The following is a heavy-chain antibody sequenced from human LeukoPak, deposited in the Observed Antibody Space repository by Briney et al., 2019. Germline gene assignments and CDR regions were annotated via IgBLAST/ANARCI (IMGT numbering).Heavy chain of an antibody. D-gene: IGHD2-21*02. V-gene: IGHV1-69*04. CDR1: GGTFSSYA. J-gene: IGHJ2*01. CDR2: IIPIFGIA. Sequence: SVKVSCKASGGTFSSYAISWVRQAPGQGLEWMGRIIPIFGIANYAQKIQGRVTITADKSTSTAYMELSSLRSEDTAVYYCARDRGPYCGGDCYSNYWYFDLWGRGTLVTVSS. CDR3: ARDRGPYCGGDCYSNYWYFDL.